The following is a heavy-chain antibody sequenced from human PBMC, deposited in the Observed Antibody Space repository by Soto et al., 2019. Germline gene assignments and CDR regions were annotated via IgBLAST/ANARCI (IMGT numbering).Heavy chain of an antibody. D-gene: IGHD3-10*01. J-gene: IGHJ6*02. CDR2: IYYLGLT. V-gene: IGHV4-31*03. Sequence: PSETLSLTCTVSGGSIGRGGYSWSWISPHPEKGLEWIGYIYYLGLTYYNPSLKVRVTISVDTTKNQFSLQLRSLTAADTAVYYCARDVGYYGSGSYYNRYYYYGMDVWGQGTTVT. CDR1: GGSIGRGGYS. CDR3: ARDVGYYGSGSYYNRYYYYGMDV.